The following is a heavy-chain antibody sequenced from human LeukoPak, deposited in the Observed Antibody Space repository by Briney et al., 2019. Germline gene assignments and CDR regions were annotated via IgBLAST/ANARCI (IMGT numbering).Heavy chain of an antibody. CDR3: AREHGDYSDWFDP. Sequence: GGSLRLSCAASGFTFSSYSMNWVRQAPGKGLEWVSYISSSSSTIYYADSVKGRFTISRDNAKNSLYLQMNGLRAEDTAVYYCAREHGDYSDWFDPWGQGTLVTVSS. V-gene: IGHV3-48*01. CDR1: GFTFSSYS. J-gene: IGHJ5*02. D-gene: IGHD4-17*01. CDR2: ISSSSSTI.